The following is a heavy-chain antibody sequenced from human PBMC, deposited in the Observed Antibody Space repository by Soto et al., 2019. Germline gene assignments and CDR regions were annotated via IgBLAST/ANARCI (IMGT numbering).Heavy chain of an antibody. V-gene: IGHV4-39*01. Sequence: SETLSLTCTVSGGSISSSSYYWGWIRQPPGKGLEWIGSIYYSGSTYYNPSLKSQVTISVDTSKNQFSLKLSSVTAADTAVYYCARQSSIAAHDAFDIWGQGTMVTVSS. J-gene: IGHJ3*02. CDR2: IYYSGST. CDR3: ARQSSIAAHDAFDI. CDR1: GGSISSSSYY. D-gene: IGHD6-6*01.